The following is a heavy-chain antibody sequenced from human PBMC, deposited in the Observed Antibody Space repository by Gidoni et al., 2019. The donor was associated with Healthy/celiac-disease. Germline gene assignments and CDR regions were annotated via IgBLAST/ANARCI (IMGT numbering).Heavy chain of an antibody. CDR1: GFTFSSYA. J-gene: IGHJ4*02. D-gene: IGHD6-13*01. V-gene: IGHV3-23*01. CDR2: ISGSGGST. Sequence: EVQLLESGGGLVQPGGSLRLSCAASGFTFSSYAMSWVRQAPGKGLEWVSAISGSGGSTYYADSVKGRFTISRDNSKNTLYLQMNSLRAEDTAVYYCAKSYSSSWHGGYYFDYWGQGTLVTVSS. CDR3: AKSYSSSWHGGYYFDY.